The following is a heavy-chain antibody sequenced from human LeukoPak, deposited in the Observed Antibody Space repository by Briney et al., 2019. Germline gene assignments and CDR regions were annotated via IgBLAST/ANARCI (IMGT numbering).Heavy chain of an antibody. CDR3: AKDSGSYPDLDY. CDR2: ISYDGSNK. J-gene: IGHJ4*02. Sequence: AXGFTFSSYGMHWVRQAPGKGLEWVAVISYDGSNKYYADSVKGRFTISRDNSKNTLYLQMNSLRAEDTAVYYCAKDSGSYPDLDYWGQGTLVTVSS. V-gene: IGHV3-30*18. D-gene: IGHD1-26*01. CDR1: GFTFSSYG.